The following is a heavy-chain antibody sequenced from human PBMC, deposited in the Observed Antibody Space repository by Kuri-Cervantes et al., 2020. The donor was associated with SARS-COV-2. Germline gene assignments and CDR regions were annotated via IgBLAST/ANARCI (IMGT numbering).Heavy chain of an antibody. J-gene: IGHJ5*02. CDR2: INHSGST. V-gene: IGHV4-39*07. D-gene: IGHD3-16*01. CDR3: ARSLRGGVMSWFDP. CDR1: GGSISSGGYY. Sequence: SETLSLTCTVSGGSISSGGYYWSWIRQPPGKGLEWIGEINHSGSTNYNPSLKSRVTISVDTSKNQFSLKLSSVTAADTAVYYCARSLRGGVMSWFDPWGQGTLVTVSS.